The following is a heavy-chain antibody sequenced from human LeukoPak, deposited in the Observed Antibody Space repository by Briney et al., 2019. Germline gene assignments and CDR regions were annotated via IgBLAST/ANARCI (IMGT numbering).Heavy chain of an antibody. V-gene: IGHV3-30*03. J-gene: IGHJ5*02. CDR3: AIDQYCSSTSCHS. D-gene: IGHD2-2*01. Sequence: GRSLRLSCAASGFTFSSYGMHWVRQAPGKGLEWVAVMSYDGSNKYYADSVKGRFTISRDNSKNTLYLQMNSPRAEDTAVYYCAIDQYCSSTSCHSWGQGTLVTVSS. CDR2: MSYDGSNK. CDR1: GFTFSSYG.